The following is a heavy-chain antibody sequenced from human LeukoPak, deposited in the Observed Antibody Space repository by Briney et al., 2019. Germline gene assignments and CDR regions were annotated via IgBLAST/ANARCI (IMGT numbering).Heavy chain of an antibody. CDR3: AREARYYDILTGYHNYSGVDV. Sequence: GGSLRLSCAGSGFTVSSNYMTWVRQAPGKGLECVSAIYGGGTTYYADSVKGRFTISRDSSSNTLHLQVNSLRAEDTAVYYCAREARYYDILTGYHNYSGVDVWGQGTTVTVSS. J-gene: IGHJ6*02. V-gene: IGHV3-66*01. CDR2: IYGGGTT. CDR1: GFTVSSNY. D-gene: IGHD3-9*01.